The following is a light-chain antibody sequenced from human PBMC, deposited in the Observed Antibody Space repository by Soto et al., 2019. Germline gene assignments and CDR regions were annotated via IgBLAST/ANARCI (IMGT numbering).Light chain of an antibody. CDR2: DAS. J-gene: IGKJ4*01. CDR3: QQYNSYLLN. V-gene: IGKV1-5*01. CDR1: QSISSW. Sequence: DLQMTQSPSTLSASVGDRVPITCRASQSISSWLAWYQQKPGKAPKLLIYDASSLESGVPSRLGGSGSGTEFTPTISSLQPNDFAPYYGQQYNSYLLNFGGGTKVEIK.